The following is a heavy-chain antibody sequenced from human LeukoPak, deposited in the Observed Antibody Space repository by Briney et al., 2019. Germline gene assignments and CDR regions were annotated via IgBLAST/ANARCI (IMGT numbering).Heavy chain of an antibody. CDR3: ARLAVAGTIDY. D-gene: IGHD6-19*01. CDR2: IYYSGST. CDR1: GGSISSSSYY. V-gene: IGHV4-39*01. Sequence: SETLSLTCTVSGGSISSSSYYWGWIRQPPGKGLEWIGSIYYSGSTYYNPSLKSRVTISVDTSKNQFSLKLSSVTAADTAVYYCARLAVAGTIDYWGQGTLVSVSS. J-gene: IGHJ4*02.